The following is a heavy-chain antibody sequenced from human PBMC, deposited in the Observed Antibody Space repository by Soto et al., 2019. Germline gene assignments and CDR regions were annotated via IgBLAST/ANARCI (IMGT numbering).Heavy chain of an antibody. D-gene: IGHD5-18*01. V-gene: IGHV1-46*01. CDR3: ARGERVDTAMASGY. J-gene: IGHJ4*02. CDR1: GYTFTSYY. CDR2: INPSGGST. Sequence: QVQLVQSGAEVKKPGASVKVSCKASGYTFTSYYMHWVRQAPGQGLEWMGIINPSGGSTSYAQKCQGRVTXXRXTXMSTVYMELSSLRSEDTAVYYCARGERVDTAMASGYWGQGTLVTVSS.